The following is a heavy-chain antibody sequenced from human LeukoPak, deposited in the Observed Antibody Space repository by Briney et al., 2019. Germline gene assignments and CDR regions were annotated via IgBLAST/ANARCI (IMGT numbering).Heavy chain of an antibody. D-gene: IGHD1-7*01. Sequence: EGSLRLSCAASGFTFSGYAMSWVRQAPGKGLEWVAVISYDGSNKYYADSVKGRFTISRDNSKNTLYLQMNSLRAEDTAVYYCARGGNWNFAHFASFDYWGQGTLVAVSS. CDR2: ISYDGSNK. V-gene: IGHV3-30*04. CDR1: GFTFSGYA. CDR3: ARGGNWNFAHFASFDY. J-gene: IGHJ4*02.